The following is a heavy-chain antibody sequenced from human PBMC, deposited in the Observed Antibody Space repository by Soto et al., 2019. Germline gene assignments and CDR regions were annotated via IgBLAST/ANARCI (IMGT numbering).Heavy chain of an antibody. D-gene: IGHD4-17*01. CDR3: ARQSTVTTTRRFFDS. Sequence: SETLSLTCTVSGSSISDEYHWTWIRQSPAKGLEWIGYISYTGTTYYNPSLKSRVTISGDTSKNQFSLRMASVTAADTAVYYCARQSTVTTTRRFFDSWGQGSLVTVSS. J-gene: IGHJ4*02. V-gene: IGHV4-30-4*01. CDR2: ISYTGTT. CDR1: GSSISDEYH.